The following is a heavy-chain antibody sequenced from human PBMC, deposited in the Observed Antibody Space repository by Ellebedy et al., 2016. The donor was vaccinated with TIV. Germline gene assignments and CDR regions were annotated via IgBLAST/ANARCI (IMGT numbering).Heavy chain of an antibody. CDR1: GYTLTELS. D-gene: IGHD5-24*01. Sequence: AASVKVSCKVSGYTLTELSMHWLRQAPGKGLEWMGGFDTEDDETIYAQKFQGRVTMTEDTSTDTAYMDLSSLRSEETAVYYGATVFDGYRGLDYWGQGTLVTVSS. J-gene: IGHJ4*02. V-gene: IGHV1-24*01. CDR3: ATVFDGYRGLDY. CDR2: FDTEDDET.